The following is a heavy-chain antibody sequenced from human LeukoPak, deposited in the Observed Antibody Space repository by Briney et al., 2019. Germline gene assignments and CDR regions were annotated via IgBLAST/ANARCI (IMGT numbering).Heavy chain of an antibody. CDR3: ASGGPYYDILTGTQLNLYNWFDP. CDR2: IYYSGST. V-gene: IGHV4-39*01. CDR1: GGSISSSSYY. D-gene: IGHD3-9*01. J-gene: IGHJ5*02. Sequence: SETLSLTCTVSGGSISSSSYYWGWIRQPPGKGLEWIGSIYYSGSTYYNPSLKSRVTISVDTSKNQFSLKLSSVTAADTAVYYCASGGPYYDILTGTQLNLYNWFDPWGQGTLVTVSS.